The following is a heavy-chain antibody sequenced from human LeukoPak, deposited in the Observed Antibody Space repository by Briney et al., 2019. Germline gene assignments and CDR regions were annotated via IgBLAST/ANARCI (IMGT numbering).Heavy chain of an antibody. CDR2: ISGSGANT. J-gene: IGHJ5*01. Sequence: PGGSLRLSCVASGFSFSSYAMDWVRQAPGKGLEWVSAISGSGANTYYADSVKGRFTISRDHSKTTLFLQMNSLRAEDTAVYYCAKDLHDYGNYVGWFDSWGQGTLVTVSS. V-gene: IGHV3-23*01. CDR1: GFSFSSYA. CDR3: AKDLHDYGNYVGWFDS. D-gene: IGHD4-11*01.